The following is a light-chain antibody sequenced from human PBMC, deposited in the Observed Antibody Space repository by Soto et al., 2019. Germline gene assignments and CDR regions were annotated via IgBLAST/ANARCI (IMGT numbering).Light chain of an antibody. Sequence: AIQVTRSPASMTAYLGDRVAIPCRASQGIRTLLAWYQQKPGKAPKVLTYESSLLQSGVPPRLRGSGSGTDFTLTISSLQPEDFETYYCQHFKSFPITFGQATRLEIK. V-gene: IGKV1-13*02. CDR3: QHFKSFPIT. CDR1: QGIRTL. CDR2: ESS. J-gene: IGKJ5*01.